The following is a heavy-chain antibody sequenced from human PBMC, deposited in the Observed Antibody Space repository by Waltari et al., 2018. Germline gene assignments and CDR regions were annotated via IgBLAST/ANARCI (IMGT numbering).Heavy chain of an antibody. CDR1: GFIFSNYW. Sequence: EVQLVESGGGSVQPGGSLRLSCTASGFIFSNYWMHWVRQVPGKGLLWVSHVSSDGSEWSSPRCADSVKGRFTISRDNAKNTVDLQMNRLRVEDRAVYYCARDTPGDGIDYWGQGTLVTVSS. CDR2: VSSDGSEWSSP. D-gene: IGHD2-15*01. J-gene: IGHJ4*02. V-gene: IGHV3-74*01. CDR3: ARDTPGDGIDY.